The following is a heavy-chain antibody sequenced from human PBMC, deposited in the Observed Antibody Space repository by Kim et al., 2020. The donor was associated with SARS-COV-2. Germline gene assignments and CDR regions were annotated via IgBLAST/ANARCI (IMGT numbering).Heavy chain of an antibody. CDR1: GGSISSNY. CDR3: ARRNEAFYS. CDR2: VNYSGST. J-gene: IGHJ3*02. Sequence: SETLSLTCTVSGGSISSNYWSWIRQPPGQGLELIWYVNYSGSTNSNPSLKSLITVSIDTAKNQFSLYLSPVTATATAVSYYARRNEAFYSGAQGAMVTV. V-gene: IGHV4-59*08. D-gene: IGHD1-1*01.